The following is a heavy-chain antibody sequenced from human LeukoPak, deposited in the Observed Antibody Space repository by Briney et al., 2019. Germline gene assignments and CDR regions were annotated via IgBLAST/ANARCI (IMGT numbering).Heavy chain of an antibody. Sequence: GGSLRLSCAASGFTFSNYAMNWVRQAAGRGLEWVSTNSGRGGSTYYADSVKGRYTISRDNSKHTLYLQMNSLRADDTAVYYCSYYYGSSGYLDYWGQGTLVTVSS. CDR2: NSGRGGST. D-gene: IGHD3-22*01. CDR3: SYYYGSSGYLDY. V-gene: IGHV3-23*01. J-gene: IGHJ4*02. CDR1: GFTFSNYA.